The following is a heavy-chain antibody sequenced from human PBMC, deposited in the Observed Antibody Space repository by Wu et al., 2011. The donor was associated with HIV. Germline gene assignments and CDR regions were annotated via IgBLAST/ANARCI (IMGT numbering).Heavy chain of an antibody. CDR3: ARDLGELYYFDY. J-gene: IGHJ4*02. D-gene: IGHD4-17*01. CDR2: INPNSGGT. V-gene: IGHV1-2*02. Sequence: QVQLVQSGGGVRKPGASVKVSCKASGYIFTGYYMHWVRQAPGQGLEWMGWINPNSGGTNYAQNFQGRVTMTRDTSISTAYMELSRLRSDDTAVYYCARDLGELYYFDYWGQGTLVTVSS. CDR1: GYIFTGYY.